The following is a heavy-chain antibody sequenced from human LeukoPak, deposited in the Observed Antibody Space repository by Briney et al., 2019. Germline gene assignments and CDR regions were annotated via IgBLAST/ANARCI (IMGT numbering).Heavy chain of an antibody. V-gene: IGHV3-74*01. D-gene: IGHD1-26*01. Sequence: GGSLRLSCAASGFMFSSWWMLWFRRPPGKGLESVSHISNDGSYIVYADSVRGRFTISRDNAKNTLYLQMNSLRAEDTAVYYCAKDLGGGDVNWFDPWGQGTLVTVSS. CDR3: AKDLGGGDVNWFDP. J-gene: IGHJ5*02. CDR1: GFMFSSWW. CDR2: ISNDGSYI.